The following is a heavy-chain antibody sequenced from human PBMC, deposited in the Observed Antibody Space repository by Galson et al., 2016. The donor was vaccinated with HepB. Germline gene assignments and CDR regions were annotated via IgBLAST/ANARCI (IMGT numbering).Heavy chain of an antibody. CDR3: ARDVNNWTGDRRLFDL. CDR2: ISHSGNTR. J-gene: IGHJ4*02. CDR1: GFSFNDFY. D-gene: IGHD1-1*01. V-gene: IGHV3-11*01. Sequence: SLRLSCAASGFSFNDFYMRWIRQPSGKALEWISYISHSGNTREYADSVKGRFTVSRDSNENSVYLQLNSLRAEDTALYYCARDVNNWTGDRRLFDLWGQGTLVAVSS.